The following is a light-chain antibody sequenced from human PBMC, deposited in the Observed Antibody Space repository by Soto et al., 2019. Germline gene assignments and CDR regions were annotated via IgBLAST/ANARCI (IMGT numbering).Light chain of an antibody. CDR1: QSVNSY. V-gene: IGKV3-11*01. J-gene: IGKJ5*01. Sequence: EIMLTQSPATLSLSPGERATLSCRASQSVNSYLVWYQQKPGQAPRLLIYDASNRATGIPARFSGSGSGTDFTLTISSLEPEDFAVYYCQHRMNWPLTFGQGTRLEIK. CDR3: QHRMNWPLT. CDR2: DAS.